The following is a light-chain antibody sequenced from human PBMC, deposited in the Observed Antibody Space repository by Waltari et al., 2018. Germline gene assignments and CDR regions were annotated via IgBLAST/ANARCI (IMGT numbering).Light chain of an antibody. J-gene: IGKJ1*01. CDR3: QHYLRLPAT. V-gene: IGKV3-20*01. Sequence: EIVLTQSPGTLSLSQGERATLSCRASQSVSTYLAWYQQKPGKAPRLLIYHASTRATGIPDRFSGSGSGTDFSLTISRLEPEDFAVYHCQHYLRLPATFGQGTKVEIK. CDR1: QSVSTY. CDR2: HAS.